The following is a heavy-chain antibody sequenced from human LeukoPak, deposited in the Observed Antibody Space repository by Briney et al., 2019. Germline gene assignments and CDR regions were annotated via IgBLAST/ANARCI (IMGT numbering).Heavy chain of an antibody. V-gene: IGHV3-21*01. CDR2: ITSSSTYM. Sequence: GGSLRLSCAASGFTFNSYNMNWVRQAPGKGLEWVSSITSSSTYMYYADSVKGRFTISRDNAKNSLYLQMNSLRAEDTAVYYCAELGITMIGGVWGKGTTVTISS. CDR3: AELGITMIGGV. D-gene: IGHD3-10*02. CDR1: GFTFNSYN. J-gene: IGHJ6*04.